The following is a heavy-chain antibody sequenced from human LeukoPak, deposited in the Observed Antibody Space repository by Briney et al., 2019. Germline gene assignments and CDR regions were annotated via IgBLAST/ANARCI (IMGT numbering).Heavy chain of an antibody. CDR1: GYTFSNEG. V-gene: IGHV3-30*02. Sequence: GGALIHYFAAHGYTFSNEGMPWVRQAPGKGLERVAFIRYDGSDKFYADCAKVPINISRDNSKNPLYLQMHSVRAEDTAMYYCAKDGEWQLRGNPYCDRWGRGTLVSVSS. CDR2: IRYDGSDK. J-gene: IGHJ2*01. CDR3: AKDGEWQLRGNPYCDR. D-gene: IGHD1-26*01.